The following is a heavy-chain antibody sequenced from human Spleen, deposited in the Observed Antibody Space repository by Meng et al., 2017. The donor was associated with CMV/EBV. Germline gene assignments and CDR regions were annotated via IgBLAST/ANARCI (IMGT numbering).Heavy chain of an antibody. CDR3: ARFPKGGARDY. J-gene: IGHJ4*02. D-gene: IGHD3-16*01. CDR2: INHSGST. CDR1: GGSFSGYY. Sequence: LTCAVYGGSFSGYYWSWIRQPPGKGLEWIGEINHSGSTNYNPSLKSRVTISVDTPKNQFSLKLSSVTAADTAVYYCARFPKGGARDYWGQGTLVTVSS. V-gene: IGHV4-34*01.